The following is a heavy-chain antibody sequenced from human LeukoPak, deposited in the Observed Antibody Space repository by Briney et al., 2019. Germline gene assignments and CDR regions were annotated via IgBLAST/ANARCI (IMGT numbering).Heavy chain of an antibody. CDR2: IYYSGST. CDR1: GGSISSGGDY. V-gene: IGHV4-39*07. Sequence: SETLSLTCTVSGGSISSGGDYWGWIRQPPGKGREWVVSIYYSGSTYYNPCLKSRVTISVDTSKNQFSLKLSSVTAADTAVYYCARDPFDYYGSASFDWYFDLWGRGTLVTVSS. D-gene: IGHD3-10*01. CDR3: ARDPFDYYGSASFDWYFDL. J-gene: IGHJ2*01.